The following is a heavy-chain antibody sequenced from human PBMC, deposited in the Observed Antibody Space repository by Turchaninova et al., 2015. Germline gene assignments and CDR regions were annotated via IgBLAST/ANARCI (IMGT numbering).Heavy chain of an antibody. D-gene: IGHD1-26*01. CDR2: IGGSGGNT. CDR1: GFTYRGYA. J-gene: IGHJ4*02. CDR3: ASGSYNFDY. Sequence: EVQLVESGGDLVQPGGPLRVSCAVSGFTYRGYAMSWVRQAPGKGLEWVSAIGGSGGNTYYADSVKGRFTISRDTSKNTLYLQMNSLRAEDTAVYYCASGSYNFDYWGQGTLVIVSS. V-gene: IGHV3-23*04.